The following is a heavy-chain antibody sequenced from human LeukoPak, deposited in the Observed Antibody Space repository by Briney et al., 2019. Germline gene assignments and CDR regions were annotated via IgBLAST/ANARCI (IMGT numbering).Heavy chain of an antibody. Sequence: SETLSLTCTVSGASISSSYWTWIRQPPGKGLECIGYISYRGNTDYNPSLKSRVTISVDTSKNQFSLKLSSVTAADTAVYYCARTDFWSGYYNWFDPWGQGTLVTVSS. J-gene: IGHJ5*02. CDR2: ISYRGNT. CDR3: ARTDFWSGYYNWFDP. CDR1: GASISSSY. D-gene: IGHD3-3*01. V-gene: IGHV4-59*01.